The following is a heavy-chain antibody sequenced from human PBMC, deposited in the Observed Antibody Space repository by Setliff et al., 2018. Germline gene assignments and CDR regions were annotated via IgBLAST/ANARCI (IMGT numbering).Heavy chain of an antibody. J-gene: IGHJ5*02. CDR3: ARASTYYNFWSGYYGDSTNWFDP. CDR1: GGSISSSSYY. Sequence: SETLSLTCTVSGGSISSSSYYWGWIRQPPEKGLEWIGSIYYSGSTYYNPSLKSRVTISVDTSKNQFSLKLSSVTAADTAVYYCARASTYYNFWSGYYGDSTNWFDPWGQGTLVTVSS. D-gene: IGHD3-3*01. CDR2: IYYSGST. V-gene: IGHV4-39*07.